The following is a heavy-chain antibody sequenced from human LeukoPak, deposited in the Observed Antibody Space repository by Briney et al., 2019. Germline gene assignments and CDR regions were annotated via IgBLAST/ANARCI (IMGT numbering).Heavy chain of an antibody. D-gene: IGHD3-16*02. J-gene: IGHJ4*02. Sequence: ASVKVSCKASGYTFTGYYMHWVRQAPGQGLEWMGWINPNSGGTNYAQKFQGRVTMTRDTSISTAYMELSRLRSDDTAVYYCARGLGHYDYVWGSYRFDYWGQGTLVTVSS. CDR1: GYTFTGYY. CDR3: ARGLGHYDYVWGSYRFDY. V-gene: IGHV1-2*02. CDR2: INPNSGGT.